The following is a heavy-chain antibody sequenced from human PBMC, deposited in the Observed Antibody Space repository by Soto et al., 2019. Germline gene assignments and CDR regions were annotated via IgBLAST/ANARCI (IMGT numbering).Heavy chain of an antibody. V-gene: IGHV3-33*01. J-gene: IGHJ6*02. Sequence: GESLKISCAASGFTFSSYGMHWVRQAPGKGLEWVAVIWYDGSNKYYADSVKGRFTISRDNSKNTLYLQMNSLRAEDTAVYYCARALVVVPAANPLYYYYGMDVWGQGTTVTV. CDR1: GFTFSSYG. D-gene: IGHD2-2*01. CDR2: IWYDGSNK. CDR3: ARALVVVPAANPLYYYYGMDV.